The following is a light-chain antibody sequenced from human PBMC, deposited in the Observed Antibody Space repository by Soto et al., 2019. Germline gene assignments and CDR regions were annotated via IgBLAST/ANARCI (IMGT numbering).Light chain of an antibody. J-gene: IGLJ2*01. CDR3: VLYMGSGIWV. CDR2: STN. Sequence: QTVVTQEPSFSVSPGRTVTLTCGLSSGSVSTSYYPSWYQKTPGQAPRTLIYSTNTRSSGVPDRFSGSILGNKAALTITGAQADDECDYYGVLYMGSGIWVFGGGTKVTVL. CDR1: SGSVSTSYY. V-gene: IGLV8-61*01.